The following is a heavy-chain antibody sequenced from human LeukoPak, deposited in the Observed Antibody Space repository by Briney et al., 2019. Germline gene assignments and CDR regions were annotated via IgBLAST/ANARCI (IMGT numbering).Heavy chain of an antibody. J-gene: IGHJ4*02. CDR2: ISAYNGNT. V-gene: IGHV1-18*01. CDR3: ARDPGLFDFWSGYADY. Sequence: GASVKVSCKASGYTFTSYGISWVRQAPGQGLQWMGWISAYNGNTNYAQKLQGRVTMTTDTSTSTAYMKLRSLRSDDTAVYYCARDPGLFDFWSGYADYWGQGTLVTVSS. CDR1: GYTFTSYG. D-gene: IGHD3-3*01.